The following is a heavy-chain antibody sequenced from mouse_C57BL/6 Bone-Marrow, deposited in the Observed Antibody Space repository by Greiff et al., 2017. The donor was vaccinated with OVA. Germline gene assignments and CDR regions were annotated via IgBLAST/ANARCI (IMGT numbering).Heavy chain of an antibody. CDR3: TTRDPVDYYGSGVFDY. CDR1: GYTFTSYW. Sequence: QVQLQQSGAELAKPGASVKLSCKASGYTFTSYWMHWVKQRPGQGLEWIGYINPSSGYTKYNQKFKDKATLTADKSSSTAYMQLSSLTYEDTAVSSSTTRDPVDYYGSGVFDYWGQGTTLTVSS. CDR2: INPSSGYT. V-gene: IGHV1-7*01. J-gene: IGHJ2*01. D-gene: IGHD1-1*01.